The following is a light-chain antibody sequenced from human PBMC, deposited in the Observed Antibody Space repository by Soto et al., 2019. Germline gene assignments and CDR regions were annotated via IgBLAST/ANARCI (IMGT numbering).Light chain of an antibody. Sequence: EIVLTQSPATLSLSPGERATLSCRTRQSVSSYLAWYQQKPGQAPRLLIYDASNRATGIPARFSGSGSWTDFTLTISSLEPEDFAVYYCQQRSNWPPWTFGQGTKVEIK. V-gene: IGKV3-11*01. CDR2: DAS. J-gene: IGKJ1*01. CDR1: QSVSSY. CDR3: QQRSNWPPWT.